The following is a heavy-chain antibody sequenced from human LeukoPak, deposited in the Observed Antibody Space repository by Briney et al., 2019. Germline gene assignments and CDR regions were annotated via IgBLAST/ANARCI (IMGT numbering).Heavy chain of an antibody. V-gene: IGHV3-30-3*01. CDR1: RFTFSNFA. D-gene: IGHD3-10*01. CDR2: ISYDGSNK. J-gene: IGHJ4*02. CDR3: ARDLVSPNGELPHFDY. Sequence: PGGSLRLSCAASRFTFSNFAMSWVRRAPGKGLEWVAVISYDGSNKYYADSVKGRFTISRDNSKNTLYLQMNSLRAEDTAVYYCARDLVSPNGELPHFDYWGQGTLVTVSS.